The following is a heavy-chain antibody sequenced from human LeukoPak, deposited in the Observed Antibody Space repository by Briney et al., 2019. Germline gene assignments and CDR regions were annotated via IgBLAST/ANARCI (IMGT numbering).Heavy chain of an antibody. V-gene: IGHV1-2*02. J-gene: IGHJ4*02. CDR1: GSTFTGYY. Sequence: ASVKVSCKASGSTFTGYYVHWVREAPGQGLEWMGWINPNSGGTNYAQKFQGRVTMTRDTSISTAYMELSRLRSDDTAVYYCARYSFEGYFDYWGQGTLVTVSS. CDR3: ARYSFEGYFDY. D-gene: IGHD3-16*01. CDR2: INPNSGGT.